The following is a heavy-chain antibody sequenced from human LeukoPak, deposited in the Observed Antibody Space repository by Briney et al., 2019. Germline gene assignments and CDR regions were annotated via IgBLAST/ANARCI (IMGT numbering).Heavy chain of an antibody. V-gene: IGHV4-34*01. Sequence: SETLSLTCVISGGXFSGYYCTWIRQPPGKGLEWIGEINHSGSTNYNPSLKSRVTISVDTSKNQFSLKLISVTAADTAVYYCAKGRPWRLVVPTTKKKNWFDPWGQGTLVTVSS. CDR1: GGXFSGYY. J-gene: IGHJ5*02. CDR2: INHSGST. D-gene: IGHD2-15*01. CDR3: AKGRPWRLVVPTTKKKNWFDP.